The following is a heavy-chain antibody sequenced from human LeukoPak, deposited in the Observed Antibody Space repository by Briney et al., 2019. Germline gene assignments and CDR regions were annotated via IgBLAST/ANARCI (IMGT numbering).Heavy chain of an antibody. V-gene: IGHV3-11*04. J-gene: IGHJ6*04. D-gene: IGHD3-10*02. CDR2: ISSSGNAI. CDR1: GFRFSDFY. Sequence: GGSLRLSCAASGFRFSDFYMSWIRQAPGKGLEWVSQISSSGNAIYYTDSVKGRFTISRDNGKNSLFLQMNSLRAEDTAVYYCAELGITMIGGVWGKGTTVTISS. CDR3: AELGITMIGGV.